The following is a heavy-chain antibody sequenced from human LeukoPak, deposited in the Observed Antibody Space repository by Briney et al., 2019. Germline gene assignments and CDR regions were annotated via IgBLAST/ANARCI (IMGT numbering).Heavy chain of an antibody. V-gene: IGHV4-59*01. CDR1: GGSISSYY. CDR3: ARAPKVRGVIGNYYYYYYYMDV. Sequence: SETLSLTCTVSGGSISSYYWSWIRQPPGKGLEWIGYIYYSGSTNYNPSLKSRVTISVDTSKNQFSLKLSSVTAADTAVYYCARAPKVRGVIGNYYYYYYYMDVWGKGTTVTVSS. J-gene: IGHJ6*03. CDR2: IYYSGST. D-gene: IGHD3-10*01.